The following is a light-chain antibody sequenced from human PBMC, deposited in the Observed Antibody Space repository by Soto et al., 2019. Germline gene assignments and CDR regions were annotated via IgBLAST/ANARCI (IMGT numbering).Light chain of an antibody. CDR3: SSYASNTTV. CDR2: EVS. Sequence: QSALTQPASVSGSPGQSITISCTGTSSDVGGYNYVSWYQQHPGKAPKLMIYEVSNRPSGLSNRFSGSKSGNTASLTISGLQAEDQADYSCSSYASNTTVFGGGTKVTVL. J-gene: IGLJ3*02. V-gene: IGLV2-14*01. CDR1: SSDVGGYNY.